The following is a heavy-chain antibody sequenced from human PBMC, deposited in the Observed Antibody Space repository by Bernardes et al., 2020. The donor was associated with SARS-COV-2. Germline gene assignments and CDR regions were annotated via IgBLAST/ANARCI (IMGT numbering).Heavy chain of an antibody. Sequence: ASVKVSCKASGYTFTGYYIHWVRQAPGQGLDWMGWINPNSGGTNYAQKFQGRVTITRDTSLSTAYMELSRLRSDDTAVYYCALPPTNYDRYGMDVWGQGTTVTVSS. CDR2: INPNSGGT. D-gene: IGHD3-22*01. CDR1: GYTFTGYY. CDR3: ALPPTNYDRYGMDV. V-gene: IGHV1-2*02. J-gene: IGHJ6*02.